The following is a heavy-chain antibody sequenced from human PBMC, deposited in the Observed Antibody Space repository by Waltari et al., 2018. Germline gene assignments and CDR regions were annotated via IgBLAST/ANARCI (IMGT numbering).Heavy chain of an antibody. V-gene: IGHV4-34*01. CDR1: GGSFSGYY. CDR2: INHSGST. Sequence: QVQLQQWGAGLLKPSETLSLTCAVYGGSFSGYYWSWIRQPPGKGLEWIGEINHSGSTNYNPSLKSRVTISVDTSKNQFSRKLSSVTAADTAVYYCARHLRITIFGVVMQYYFDYWGQGTLVTVSS. J-gene: IGHJ4*02. D-gene: IGHD3-3*01. CDR3: ARHLRITIFGVVMQYYFDY.